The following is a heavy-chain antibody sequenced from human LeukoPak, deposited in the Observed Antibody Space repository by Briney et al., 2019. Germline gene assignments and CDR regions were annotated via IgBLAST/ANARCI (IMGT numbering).Heavy chain of an antibody. CDR1: GGTFSSYA. Sequence: SVKVSCKASGGTFSSYAISWVRQAPGQGLEWMGGIIPIFGTANYAQKFQGRVTMTRDTSISTAYMELSRLRSDDTAVYYCARTPTGYSSGWYHFDYWGQGTLVTVSS. V-gene: IGHV1-69*05. CDR3: ARTPTGYSSGWYHFDY. J-gene: IGHJ4*02. CDR2: IIPIFGTA. D-gene: IGHD6-19*01.